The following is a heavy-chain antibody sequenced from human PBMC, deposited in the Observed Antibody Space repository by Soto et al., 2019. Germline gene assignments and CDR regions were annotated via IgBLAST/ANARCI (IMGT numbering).Heavy chain of an antibody. D-gene: IGHD2-15*01. J-gene: IGHJ6*03. CDR1: GGSFSGYY. CDR3: ARSVGRGYCSGGSCSTPFYYYYMDV. Sequence: QVQLQQWGAGLLKPSETLSLTCAVYGGSFSGYYWSWIRQPPGKGLEWIGEINHSGSTNYNPSLKSRVTISVDTSKNQFSLKLSSVTAADTAVYYCARSVGRGYCSGGSCSTPFYYYYMDVWGKGTTVTVSS. V-gene: IGHV4-34*01. CDR2: INHSGST.